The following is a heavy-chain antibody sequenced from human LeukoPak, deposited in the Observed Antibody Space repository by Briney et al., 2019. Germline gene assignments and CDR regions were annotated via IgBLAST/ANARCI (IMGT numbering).Heavy chain of an antibody. Sequence: GGSLRLSCAASGFTFSSYEMNWVRQASGKGLEWVSYISSGGTTIYYADSVKGRFTISRDNAKNSLYLQMNSLRAEDTAVYYCAREFGSSWYQAFNIWGQGTMVTVSS. CDR3: AREFGSSWYQAFNI. V-gene: IGHV3-48*03. CDR1: GFTFSSYE. CDR2: ISSGGTTI. J-gene: IGHJ3*02. D-gene: IGHD6-13*01.